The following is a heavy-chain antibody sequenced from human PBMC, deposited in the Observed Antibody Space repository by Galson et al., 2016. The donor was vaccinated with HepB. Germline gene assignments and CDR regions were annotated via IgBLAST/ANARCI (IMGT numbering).Heavy chain of an antibody. Sequence: SETLSLTCTVSRGSMSHYFWSWIRQPPGKGLEWIGSIFSTGSASYNPSLKSRVTISLDTSKNQFSLRLTSVTAADTAVYYCARHGGPFDLYYYARDVWGQGTTVSVAS. V-gene: IGHV4-59*08. CDR1: RGSMSHYF. CDR2: IFSTGSA. J-gene: IGHJ6*02. CDR3: ARHGGPFDLYYYARDV. D-gene: IGHD3-9*01.